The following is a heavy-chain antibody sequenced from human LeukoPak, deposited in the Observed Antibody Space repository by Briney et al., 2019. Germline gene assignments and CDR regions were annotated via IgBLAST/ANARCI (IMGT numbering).Heavy chain of an antibody. CDR1: GFTFSSYW. V-gene: IGHV3-7*04. CDR3: ARGGASTWDEFDY. CDR2: IKGDGSEK. J-gene: IGHJ4*02. Sequence: GGSLRLSCVASGFTFSSYWMSWVRQAPGKGLEWVAKIKGDGSEKYFVDSVKGRFTFSRDNAKKSMYLQMKSLRAEDTAVYYCARGGASTWDEFDYWGPGTLVTVSS. D-gene: IGHD1-26*01.